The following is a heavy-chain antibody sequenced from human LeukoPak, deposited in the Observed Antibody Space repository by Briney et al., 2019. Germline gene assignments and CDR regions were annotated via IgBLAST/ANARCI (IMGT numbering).Heavy chain of an antibody. CDR2: ITAGGDTT. CDR1: GFTFSSYA. Sequence: GGSLRLSCAASGFTFSSYAMSWVRQAPGKGLECVSAITAGGDTTYYADSVKGRFTISRDNFKSTLYLQMNGLRAEDTAVYYCAKAFGTNGYYQLPIDFWGQGTLVTVSS. V-gene: IGHV3-23*01. D-gene: IGHD3-22*01. J-gene: IGHJ4*02. CDR3: AKAFGTNGYYQLPIDF.